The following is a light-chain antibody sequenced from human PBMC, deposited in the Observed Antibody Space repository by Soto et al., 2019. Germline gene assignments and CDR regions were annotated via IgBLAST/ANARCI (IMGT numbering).Light chain of an antibody. CDR3: NSYTSSSTFV. Sequence: QSVLTPPASVSGSPGQSSAISCTGTSSDVGGYNYVSWYQQHPGKAPKLMLYDVSNRPSGVSSRFSGSKSGNTASLTISGLQAEDEADYYCNSYTSSSTFVFGTGTKVTVL. J-gene: IGLJ1*01. CDR2: DVS. CDR1: SSDVGGYNY. V-gene: IGLV2-14*01.